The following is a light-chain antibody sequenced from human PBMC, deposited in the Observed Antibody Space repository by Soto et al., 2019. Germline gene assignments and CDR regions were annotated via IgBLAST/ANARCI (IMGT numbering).Light chain of an antibody. CDR2: EVS. V-gene: IGLV2-8*01. CDR3: SSYAGSNIPVV. J-gene: IGLJ2*01. CDR1: SSDVGGYNC. Sequence: QSALTQPPSASGSPGQSVTISCTGTSSDVGGYNCVSWYQQHPGKAPKPMIYEVSKRPSGVPDRFSGSKSGNTASLTVSGLQAEDEADYYCSSYAGSNIPVVFGGGTKVTVL.